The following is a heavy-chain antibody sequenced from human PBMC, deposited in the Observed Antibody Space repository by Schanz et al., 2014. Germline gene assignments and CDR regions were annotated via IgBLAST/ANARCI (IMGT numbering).Heavy chain of an antibody. CDR1: GFTFSGYS. CDR2: IGVDGTTT. V-gene: IGHV3-23*01. Sequence: EVQLLESGGGLVQPGGSLRLSCSASGFTFSGYSMNWLRQAPGKGLEWVSVIGVDGTTTYYTDSVKGRFTISRDNAENTLFLQMKSLRAEDTAVYYCARKVVATIGGYYDNWGQGTLVIVSS. CDR3: ARKVVATIGGYYDN. J-gene: IGHJ4*02. D-gene: IGHD5-12*01.